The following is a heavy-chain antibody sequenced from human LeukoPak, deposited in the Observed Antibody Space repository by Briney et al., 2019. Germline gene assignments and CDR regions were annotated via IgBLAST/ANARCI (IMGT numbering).Heavy chain of an antibody. CDR3: ARGAVLLWFGDYFDC. CDR2: IWYDGSNK. J-gene: IGHJ4*02. D-gene: IGHD3-10*01. CDR1: GFTFSSYG. V-gene: IGHV3-33*01. Sequence: GRSLRLSCAASGFTFSSYGMHWVRQAPGKGLEWVAVIWYDGSNKYYADSVKGRFTISRDNSKNTLYLQMNSLRAEDTAVYYCARGAVLLWFGDYFDCWGQGTLVTVSS.